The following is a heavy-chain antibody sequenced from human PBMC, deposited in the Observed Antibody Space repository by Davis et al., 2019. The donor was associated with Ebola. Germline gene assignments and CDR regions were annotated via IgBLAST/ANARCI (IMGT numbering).Heavy chain of an antibody. CDR2: ISAYNGNT. CDR3: ARGGSSSWYFYGMDV. CDR1: GYTFTSYG. J-gene: IGHJ6*02. D-gene: IGHD6-13*01. Sequence: ASVKVSCKASGYTFTSYGISWVRQDPGQGLEWMGWISAYNGNTNYAQKLQGRVTMTTDSSTSTAYMELSSLRSDDTAVYYCARGGSSSWYFYGMDVWGQGTTVTVSS. V-gene: IGHV1-18*01.